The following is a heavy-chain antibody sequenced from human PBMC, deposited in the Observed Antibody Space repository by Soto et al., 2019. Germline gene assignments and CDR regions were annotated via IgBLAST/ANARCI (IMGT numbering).Heavy chain of an antibody. D-gene: IGHD3-3*01. CDR3: ARAAKYYDFWSGLHYFDY. CDR2: ISYDGSDK. J-gene: IGHJ4*02. V-gene: IGHV3-30*09. Sequence: SPRPSCSHPEFSFDKYALHSVFLSPCQWQEWVAVISYDGSDKYYAESVKGRFAISRDNSRNTLDLQMSGLKSEDTAVYYRARAAKYYDFWSGLHYFDYWGQGTLVT. CDR1: EFSFDKYA.